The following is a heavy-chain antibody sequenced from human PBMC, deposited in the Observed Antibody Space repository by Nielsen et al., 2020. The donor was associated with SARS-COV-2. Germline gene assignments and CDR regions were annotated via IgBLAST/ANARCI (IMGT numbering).Heavy chain of an antibody. CDR3: AGFATHDSHDF. Sequence: ASVKVSCKASGYPFTSYSISWVRQAPGQGLEWMGWINIYNYNTNYPQKFQGRVTMTTDISASTAYMELRSLQSDDTAVYYCAGFATHDSHDFWGQGTLVTVSS. J-gene: IGHJ4*02. D-gene: IGHD3-3*01. CDR2: INIYNYNT. CDR1: GYPFTSYS. V-gene: IGHV1-18*01.